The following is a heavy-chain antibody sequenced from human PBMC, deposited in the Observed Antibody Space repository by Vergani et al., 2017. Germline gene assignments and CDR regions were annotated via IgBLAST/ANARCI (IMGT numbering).Heavy chain of an antibody. D-gene: IGHD4-17*01. CDR2: IKSKTDGGTT. Sequence: EVQLVESGGGLVKPGGSLRLSCAASGFTFSNAWMSWVRQAPGKGLEWVGRIKSKTDGGTTDYAAPVKGRFTISRDDSKNTLYLQMNSLKTEDTAVYYCTARSTRNYDDYVAYYYGMDGWDQGTTVTVS. J-gene: IGHJ6*02. CDR3: TARSTRNYDDYVAYYYGMDG. CDR1: GFTFSNAW. V-gene: IGHV3-15*01.